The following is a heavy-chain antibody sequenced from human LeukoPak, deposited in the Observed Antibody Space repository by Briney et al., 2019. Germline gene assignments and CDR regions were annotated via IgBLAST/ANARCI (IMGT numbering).Heavy chain of an antibody. CDR3: AKDPNYYGSA. V-gene: IGHV3-30*18. J-gene: IGHJ5*02. D-gene: IGHD3-10*01. CDR1: GFTFSSYG. CDR2: ISYDGSNK. Sequence: GGSLRLSCAASGFTFSSYGMHWVRQAPGKGLEWVAVISYDGSNKYYADSVKGRFTISRDNSKNTLYLQMNSLRAEDTAVYYCAKDPNYYGSAWGQGTLVTVSS.